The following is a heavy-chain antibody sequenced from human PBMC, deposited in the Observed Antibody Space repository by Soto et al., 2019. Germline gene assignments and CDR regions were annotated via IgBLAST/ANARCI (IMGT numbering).Heavy chain of an antibody. D-gene: IGHD4-4*01. CDR2: ISAYIGNT. J-gene: IGHJ4*02. CDR3: ARGRTTVTAFDY. CDR1: GYTFTSYD. V-gene: IGHV1-18*01. Sequence: ASVKVSCKASGYTFTSYDINCVRQAPGQGLEWMGWISAYIGNTNYAQKLQGRVTMTTDTSTSTAYMELRSLRSDDTAVYYCARGRTTVTAFDYWGQGTLVTVSS.